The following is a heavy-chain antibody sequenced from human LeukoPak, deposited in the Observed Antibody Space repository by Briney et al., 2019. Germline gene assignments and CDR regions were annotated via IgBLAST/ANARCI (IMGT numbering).Heavy chain of an antibody. CDR3: AIVVGATDNY. CDR2: ISGSGGST. V-gene: IGHV3-23*01. CDR1: GFTFSSYA. Sequence: PGGSLRLSCAASGFTFSSYAMSWVRQAPGEGLEWVSAISGSGGSTYYADSVKGRFTISRDNSKNTLYLQMNSLRAEDTAVYYCAIVVGATDNYWGQGTLVTVSS. D-gene: IGHD1-26*01. J-gene: IGHJ4*02.